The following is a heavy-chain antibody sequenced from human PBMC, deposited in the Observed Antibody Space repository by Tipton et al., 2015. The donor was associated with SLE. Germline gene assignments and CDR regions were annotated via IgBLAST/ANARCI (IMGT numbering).Heavy chain of an antibody. J-gene: IGHJ6*02. CDR2: IYYSGST. V-gene: IGHV4-28*06. CDR3: AAGDRDDYYGMDV. Sequence: TLSLTCAVSGSSISSSNWWGWIRQPPGKGLEWIGYIYYSGSTNYNPSLKSRVTMSVDTSKNQFSLKLSSVTALDTAVYYCAAGDRDDYYGMDVWGQGTTVTVSS. D-gene: IGHD4-17*01. CDR1: GSSISSSNW.